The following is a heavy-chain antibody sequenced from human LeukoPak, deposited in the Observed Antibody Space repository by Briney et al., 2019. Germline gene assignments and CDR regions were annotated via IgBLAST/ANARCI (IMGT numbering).Heavy chain of an antibody. Sequence: PGGSLRLSCAASGFTFSDYYMSWIRQAPGKGLEWVSYISSSGSTIYYADSVKGRFTISRDNAKNSLYLQMNSLRAEDTAVYYCANEEYCSSTSCYSAGYWGQGTLVTVSS. J-gene: IGHJ4*02. V-gene: IGHV3-11*04. CDR2: ISSSGSTI. CDR1: GFTFSDYY. CDR3: ANEEYCSSTSCYSAGY. D-gene: IGHD2-2*02.